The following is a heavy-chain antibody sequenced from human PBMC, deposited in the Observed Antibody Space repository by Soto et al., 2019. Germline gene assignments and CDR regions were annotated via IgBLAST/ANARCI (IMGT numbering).Heavy chain of an antibody. CDR1: VFTFSGFG. J-gene: IGHJ6*02. CDR3: AKNTVGLSRYYYYGMDV. D-gene: IGHD5-12*01. CDR2: MAYDGSNE. Sequence: PGGSLRLSCAASVFTFSGFGIHWVRQAPGKGLEWVAVMAYDGSNEYYADSVRGRFTISRDNSKSTVYLQMNSLRPEDTAVYYCAKNTVGLSRYYYYGMDVWGQGTTVTVSS. V-gene: IGHV3-30*18.